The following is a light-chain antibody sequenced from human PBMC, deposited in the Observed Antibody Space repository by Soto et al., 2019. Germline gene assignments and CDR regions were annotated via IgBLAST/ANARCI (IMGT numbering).Light chain of an antibody. CDR3: QQFKNWPTWT. CDR1: QSLGSN. CDR2: GAS. V-gene: IGKV3-15*01. Sequence: EIVMTQSPATLSVSPGESATLSCRASQSLGSNLAWYQQKPGQAPRLLMYGASTRATGIPARFSGSGSGTEFTLTISSLQSEDFAVYYCQQFKNWPTWTFGQGNKV. J-gene: IGKJ1*01.